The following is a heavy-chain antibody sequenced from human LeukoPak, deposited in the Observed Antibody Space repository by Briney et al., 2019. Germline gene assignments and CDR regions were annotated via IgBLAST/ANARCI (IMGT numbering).Heavy chain of an antibody. Sequence: ASVKVSCKVSGYTLTELSMHWVRQAPGKGLEWMGGFDPEDGETIYAQKFQGRVTITRNTSISTAYMELSSLRSEDTAVYYCARFRKPLSRREVNRYYFDYWGQGTLVTVSS. J-gene: IGHJ4*02. CDR3: ARFRKPLSRREVNRYYFDY. CDR1: GYTLTELS. CDR2: FDPEDGET. V-gene: IGHV1-24*01. D-gene: IGHD3-3*01.